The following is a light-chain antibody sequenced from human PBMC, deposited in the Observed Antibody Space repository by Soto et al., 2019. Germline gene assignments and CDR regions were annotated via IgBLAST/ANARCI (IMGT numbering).Light chain of an antibody. CDR1: SSDVGGYNY. Sequence: QSALTQFASVSGSPGQSITISCTGTSSDVGGYNYVSWYQHHPGKAPKLMIYEVSNRPSGVSDRFSGSRSGNTASLSISGLQPEDEADYYCSSFTSTSTPVVFGGGTKLTVL. J-gene: IGLJ2*01. V-gene: IGLV2-14*01. CDR3: SSFTSTSTPVV. CDR2: EVS.